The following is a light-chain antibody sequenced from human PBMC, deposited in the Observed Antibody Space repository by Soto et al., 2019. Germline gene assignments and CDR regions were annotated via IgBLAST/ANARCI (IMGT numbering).Light chain of an antibody. CDR3: QQYESYPMT. CDR1: QSISSW. CDR2: KAS. V-gene: IGKV1-5*03. Sequence: DSQMTQYPSTLSASIGDRVTITGRAGQSISSWLAWYQQKPGKAPKLLISKASTLQSGVPPRFSGSGSGTEFALTISSMQPDDFATYYCQQYESYPMTFGGGTKVEIK. J-gene: IGKJ4*01.